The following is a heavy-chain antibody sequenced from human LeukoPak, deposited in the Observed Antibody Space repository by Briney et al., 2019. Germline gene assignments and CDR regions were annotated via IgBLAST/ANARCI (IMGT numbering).Heavy chain of an antibody. CDR3: ARGYCSSTSCFLDY. CDR2: IIPVFGTA. D-gene: IGHD2-2*01. CDR1: GATFTTYA. J-gene: IGHJ4*02. V-gene: IGHV1-69*05. Sequence: SVKVSCKASGATFTTYAIIWVRHAPGQGLEWMGGIIPVFGTANYAQRFQGRVTITTDESTSTAYMELTSLRSEDTAVYYCARGYCSSTSCFLDYWGQGTLVTVSS.